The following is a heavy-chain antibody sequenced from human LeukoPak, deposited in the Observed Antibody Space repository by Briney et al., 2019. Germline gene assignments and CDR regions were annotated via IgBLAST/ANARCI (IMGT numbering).Heavy chain of an antibody. J-gene: IGHJ4*02. CDR2: ISPTGSTT. V-gene: IGHV3-74*01. D-gene: IGHD6-6*01. Sequence: HTGGSLRLSCTASEFSFSGHWMHWARQLPGKGLVWVSRISPTGSTTSYADSVKGRFTVSRDNAKNTLYLQVNNLRAEDTAVYYCARGPNSNWSGLDFWGRGTLLTVSS. CDR3: ARGPNSNWSGLDF. CDR1: EFSFSGHW.